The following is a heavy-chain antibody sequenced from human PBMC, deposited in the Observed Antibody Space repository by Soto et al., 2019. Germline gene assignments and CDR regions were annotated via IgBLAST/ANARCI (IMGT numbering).Heavy chain of an antibody. Sequence: SETLSLTCAVYGGSFSGYYWSWIRQPPGKGLEWIGEINHSGSTNYNPSLKSRVTISVDTSKNQFSLKLSSVTAADTAVYYCARRIVVVITTGYYFDYWGQGTPVTVS. CDR3: ARRIVVVITTGYYFDY. D-gene: IGHD3-22*01. CDR2: INHSGST. J-gene: IGHJ4*02. V-gene: IGHV4-34*01. CDR1: GGSFSGYY.